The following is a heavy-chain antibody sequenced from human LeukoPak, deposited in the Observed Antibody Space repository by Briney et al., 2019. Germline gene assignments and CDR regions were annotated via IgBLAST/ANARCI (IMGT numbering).Heavy chain of an antibody. J-gene: IGHJ4*02. CDR1: GGSISTNNW. CDR3: AREVAAGSHMGFDY. Sequence: SGTLSLTCAVSGGSISTNNWWHWVRQSPGKGLEWIGEIYHNGGTIYNPSFKSRVTISVDTSKNQFSLNVNSVTAADTAMYYCAREVAAGSHMGFDYWGQGTLVTVSS. CDR2: IYHNGGT. V-gene: IGHV4-4*02. D-gene: IGHD6-19*01.